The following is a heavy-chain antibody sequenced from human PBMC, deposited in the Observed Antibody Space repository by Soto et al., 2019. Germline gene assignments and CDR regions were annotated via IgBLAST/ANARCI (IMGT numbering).Heavy chain of an antibody. Sequence: GGSLRLSCAASGFTFISYSMNWVRQAPGKGLEWGSSISSSSSYIYYADSVKGRFTISRDNAKNSLYLQMNSLRAEDTAVYYCARYTMVRGVPFDAFDIWGQGTMVTVSS. V-gene: IGHV3-21*01. CDR2: ISSSSSYI. J-gene: IGHJ3*02. D-gene: IGHD3-10*01. CDR1: GFTFISYS. CDR3: ARYTMVRGVPFDAFDI.